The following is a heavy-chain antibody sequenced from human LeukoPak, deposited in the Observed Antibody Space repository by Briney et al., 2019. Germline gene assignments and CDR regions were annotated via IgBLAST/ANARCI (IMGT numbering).Heavy chain of an antibody. CDR2: ISGSGGST. D-gene: IGHD1-26*01. CDR1: GFTFSSYA. J-gene: IGHJ4*02. Sequence: AGSLRLSCAASGFTFSSYAMSWVRQPPGKGLEWVAAISGSGGSTYYADSVKGRFTISRDNSKNTLYLQMNSLRAEDTAVYYCAKAYYSGSYYPFDYWGQGTLVTVSS. V-gene: IGHV3-23*01. CDR3: AKAYYSGSYYPFDY.